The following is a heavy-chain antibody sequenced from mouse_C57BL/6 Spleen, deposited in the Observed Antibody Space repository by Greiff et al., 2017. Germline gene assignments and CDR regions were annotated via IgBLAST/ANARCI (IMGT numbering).Heavy chain of an antibody. CDR2: IHPSDSDT. D-gene: IGHD2-4*01. CDR3: ASWAYDYFFDY. CDR1: GYTFTSYW. J-gene: IGHJ2*01. V-gene: IGHV1-74*01. Sequence: QVQLQQPGAELVKPGASVKVSCKASGYTFTSYWMHWVKQRPGQGLEWIGRIHPSDSDTNYNQKFKGKATLTVDKSSSTAYMQLSSLTSEDSAVYYCASWAYDYFFDYWGQGTTLTVSS.